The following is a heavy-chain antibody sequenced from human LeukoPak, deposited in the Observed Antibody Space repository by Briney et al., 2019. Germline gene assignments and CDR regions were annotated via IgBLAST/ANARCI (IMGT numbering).Heavy chain of an antibody. V-gene: IGHV3-23*01. Sequence: GGSLRPSCAASGFTFSSYAMSWVRQAPGKGLEWVSAISGSGGSTYYADSVKGRFTISRDNSKNTLYLQMNSLRAEDTAVYYCAKVLQGSSAYFDYWGQGTLVTVSS. J-gene: IGHJ4*02. CDR2: ISGSGGST. D-gene: IGHD6-25*01. CDR3: AKVLQGSSAYFDY. CDR1: GFTFSSYA.